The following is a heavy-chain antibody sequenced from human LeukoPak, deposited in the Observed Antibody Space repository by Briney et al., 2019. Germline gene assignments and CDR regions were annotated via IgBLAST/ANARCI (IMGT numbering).Heavy chain of an antibody. Sequence: SETLSLTCTVSGGSISTYYWSWIRQPPGKGLEWIGYVFYSGNTNYNPSLTSRVTISIDTSKNQFSLKLSSVTAADTAVYYCARSVAVAGSVDVYHYYYYGIDVWGQGATVTVSS. CDR2: VFYSGNT. CDR1: GGSISTYY. J-gene: IGHJ6*02. D-gene: IGHD6-13*01. CDR3: ARSVAVAGSVDVYHYYYYGIDV. V-gene: IGHV4-59*08.